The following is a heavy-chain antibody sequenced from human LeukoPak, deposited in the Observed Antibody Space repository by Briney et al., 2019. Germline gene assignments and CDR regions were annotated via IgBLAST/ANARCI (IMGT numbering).Heavy chain of an antibody. D-gene: IGHD2-8*02. CDR3: ARGLYWGTDY. J-gene: IGHJ4*02. CDR2: INHSGST. V-gene: IGHV4-34*01. CDR1: GGSFSGYY. Sequence: SETLSLTCAVYGGSFSGYYWSWIRQPPGKGLEWIGEINHSGSTNYNPSLKRRVTISVDTSKNQFSLKLSSVTAADTAVYYCARGLYWGTDYWGQGTLVTVSS.